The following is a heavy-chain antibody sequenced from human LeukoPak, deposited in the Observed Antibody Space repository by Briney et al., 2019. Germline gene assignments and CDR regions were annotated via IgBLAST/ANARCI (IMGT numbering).Heavy chain of an antibody. CDR1: GFTFSTYA. CDR3: ARGAVLLWFGEFDY. Sequence: GRSLRLSCAASGFTFSTYAMHWIRQAPGKGLEWVAVISYDGSSKYYADSVKGRFTISRDNSKNTLYLQMNSLRAEDTAVYYCARGAVLLWFGEFDYWGQGTLVTVSS. V-gene: IGHV3-30*04. CDR2: ISYDGSSK. J-gene: IGHJ4*02. D-gene: IGHD3-10*01.